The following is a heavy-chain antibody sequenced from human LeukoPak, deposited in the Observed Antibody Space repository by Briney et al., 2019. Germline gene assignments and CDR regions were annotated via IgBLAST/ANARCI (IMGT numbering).Heavy chain of an antibody. D-gene: IGHD3-22*01. V-gene: IGHV3-21*01. CDR3: ARIPRRYYYDSSAWFAP. J-gene: IGHJ5*02. CDR1: GFTFSSYS. Sequence: GGSLRLSCAASGFTFSSYSMNWVRQAPGKGLEWVSSISSSSSYIYYADSVKGRFTISRDNAKSSLYLQMNSLRAEDTAVYYCARIPRRYYYDSSAWFAPGGRGPLVTVSP. CDR2: ISSSSSYI.